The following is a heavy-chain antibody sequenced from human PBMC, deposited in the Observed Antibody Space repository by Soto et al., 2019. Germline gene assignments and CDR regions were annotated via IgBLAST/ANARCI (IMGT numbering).Heavy chain of an antibody. CDR2: ISYDGSNK. D-gene: IGHD3-22*01. CDR1: GFTFSSYA. Sequence: QVQLVKSGGGVVQPGRSLRLSCAASGFTFSSYAMHWVRQAQGKGREWGAVISYDGSNKYYADSVKGRFTISRDNSKNTLYLQMNSLRAEDTAVYYCARDPANYYDSSGYPAYWGQGTLVTVSS. J-gene: IGHJ4*02. V-gene: IGHV3-30-3*01. CDR3: ARDPANYYDSSGYPAY.